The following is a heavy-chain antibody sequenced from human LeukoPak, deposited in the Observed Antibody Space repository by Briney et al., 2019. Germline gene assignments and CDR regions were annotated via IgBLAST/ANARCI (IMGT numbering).Heavy chain of an antibody. J-gene: IGHJ4*02. D-gene: IGHD4-17*01. Sequence: SGGSLRLSCAASGFTFDDYAMHWVRQAPGKGLEWVSGISWNRGSIGYADSVKGRFTISRDNAKNSLYLQMNSLRAEDMALYYCAKDTGLRVTTSVGLDYWSQGTLVTVSS. CDR1: GFTFDDYA. CDR3: AKDTGLRVTTSVGLDY. CDR2: ISWNRGSI. V-gene: IGHV3-9*03.